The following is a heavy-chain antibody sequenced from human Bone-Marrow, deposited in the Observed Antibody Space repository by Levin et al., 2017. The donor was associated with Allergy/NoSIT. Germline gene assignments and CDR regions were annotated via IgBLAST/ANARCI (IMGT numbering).Heavy chain of an antibody. CDR3: VKGPRGAAAGKPPPPEYFQH. D-gene: IGHD6-13*01. J-gene: IGHJ1*01. CDR1: GFTFSSYA. Sequence: GGSLRLSCSASGFTFSSYAMHWVRQAPGKGLEYVSAISSNGRSTYYADSVKGRFTISRDNSKNTLYLQMSSLRAEDTAVYYCVKGPRGAAAGKPPPPEYFQHWGQGTLVTVSS. CDR2: ISSNGRST. V-gene: IGHV3-64D*06.